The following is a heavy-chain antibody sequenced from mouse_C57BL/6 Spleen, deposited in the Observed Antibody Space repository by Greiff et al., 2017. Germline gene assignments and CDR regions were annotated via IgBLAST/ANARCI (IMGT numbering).Heavy chain of an antibody. D-gene: IGHD1-2*01. V-gene: IGHV3-6*01. CDR3: ARGNYYGHERYFDV. Sequence: EVKLQESGPGLVKPSQSLSLTCSVTGYSITSGYYWNWIRQFPGNKLEWMGYISYDGSNNYNPSLKNRISITRDTSKNQFFLKLNAVTTEDTATYYCARGNYYGHERYFDVWGTGTTVTVSS. CDR2: ISYDGSN. J-gene: IGHJ1*03. CDR1: GYSITSGYY.